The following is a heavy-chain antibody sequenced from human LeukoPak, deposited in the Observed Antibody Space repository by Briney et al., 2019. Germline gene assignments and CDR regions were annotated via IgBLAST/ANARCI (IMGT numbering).Heavy chain of an antibody. V-gene: IGHV4-59*12. J-gene: IGHJ3*02. D-gene: IGHD3-16*01. CDR1: GASISSYY. CDR2: FYYNGTT. Sequence: PSETLSLTCTVSGASISSYYWSWIRQPPGRGLEWIGNFYYNGTTKYNPSLRSRVTVSVDTSKNQFSLKLRSVTAADTAVYYCARLPNYVGPGAFDIWGQGTMVTVSS. CDR3: ARLPNYVGPGAFDI.